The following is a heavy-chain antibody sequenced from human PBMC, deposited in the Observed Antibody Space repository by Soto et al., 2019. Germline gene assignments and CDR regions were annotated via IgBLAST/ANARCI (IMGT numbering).Heavy chain of an antibody. D-gene: IGHD3-22*01. Sequence: PGGSLRLSCAASGFTFSSYAMHWVRQAPGKGLEYVSVITSNGGNTDYASSVKGRFTISRDNSKNTLYLQMGSLRAEDMAVYYCAKDLLYYDSSGYDYYFDYWGQGTLVTVSS. V-gene: IGHV3-64*01. CDR3: AKDLLYYDSSGYDYYFDY. CDR2: ITSNGGNT. J-gene: IGHJ4*02. CDR1: GFTFSSYA.